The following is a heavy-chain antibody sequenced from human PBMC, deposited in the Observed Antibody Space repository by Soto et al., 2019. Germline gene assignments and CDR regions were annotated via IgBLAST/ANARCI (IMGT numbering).Heavy chain of an antibody. CDR2: IYASGST. Sequence: SETLSLTCTVSGGSISPYYWSWIRQPAGKGLEWIGRIYASGSTNYNPSLKGRVTMSVATSKNQFSLKLSSVTAADTAVYYCARGGMVIIPTATAFDYWGQGTLVTVPQ. CDR3: ARGGMVIIPTATAFDY. CDR1: GGSISPYY. V-gene: IGHV4-4*07. D-gene: IGHD2-2*01. J-gene: IGHJ4*02.